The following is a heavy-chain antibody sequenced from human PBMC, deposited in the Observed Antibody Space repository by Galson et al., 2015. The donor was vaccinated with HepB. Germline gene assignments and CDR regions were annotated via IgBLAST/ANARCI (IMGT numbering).Heavy chain of an antibody. D-gene: IGHD6-13*01. V-gene: IGHV3-23*01. CDR3: ARERINIADEGSALDI. CDR2: ISGSGGST. Sequence: SLRLSCAASRFTFSNYVMNWVRQAPGKGLERVSSISGSGGSTYYADSVKGRFSIFRDNSKNTLYLQMNSLRAEDTAVYYCARERINIADEGSALDIWGQGTMVTVSS. CDR1: RFTFSNYV. J-gene: IGHJ3*02.